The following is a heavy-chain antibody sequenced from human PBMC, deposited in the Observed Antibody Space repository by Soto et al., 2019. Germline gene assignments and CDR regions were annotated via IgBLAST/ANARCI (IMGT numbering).Heavy chain of an antibody. D-gene: IGHD6-6*01. CDR1: GDSVSSNSAA. V-gene: IGHV6-1*01. J-gene: IGHJ6*02. CDR2: TYYRSKWYN. CDR3: ARGFGKAVRPRNGMDV. Sequence: SQTLSLTCAISGDSVSSNSAAWNWIRQSPSRGLEWLGRTYYRSKWYNDYAVSVKSRITINPDTSKNQFSLQLNSVTPEDTAVYYCARGFGKAVRPRNGMDVWGQGTTVTVSS.